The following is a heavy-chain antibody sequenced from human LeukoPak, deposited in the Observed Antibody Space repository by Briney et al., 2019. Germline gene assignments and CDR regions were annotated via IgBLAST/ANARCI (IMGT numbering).Heavy chain of an antibody. D-gene: IGHD4-17*01. J-gene: IGHJ3*02. CDR2: ISYTGTT. CDR3: ARDFARNSGDYGNDGFDI. Sequence: SSETLSLTCTVSGGSLNFFYWSWIRQPPGKGLEWIGYISYTGTTYSNPSLKSRVTISLDTSKNHFSLNLGSATAADTAVYYCARDFARNSGDYGNDGFDIWGLGTMVTVSS. CDR1: GGSLNFFY. V-gene: IGHV4-59*01.